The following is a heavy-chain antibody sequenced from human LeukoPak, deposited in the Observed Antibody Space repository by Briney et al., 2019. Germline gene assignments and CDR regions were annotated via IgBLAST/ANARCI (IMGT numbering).Heavy chain of an antibody. CDR2: IYHSGST. V-gene: IGHV4-38-2*02. CDR3: AREDYYYYMDV. Sequence: SETLSLTCAVSDYSISSGYYWGWIRQPPGKGLEWIGSIYHSGSTYYNPSLKSRVTISVDTSKNQFSLKLSSVTAADTAVYYCAREDYYYYMDVWGKGTTVTVSS. CDR1: DYSISSGYY. J-gene: IGHJ6*03.